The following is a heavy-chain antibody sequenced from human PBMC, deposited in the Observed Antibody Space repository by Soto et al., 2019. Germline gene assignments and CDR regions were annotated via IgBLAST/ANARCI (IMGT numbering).Heavy chain of an antibody. CDR3: AREDYYDTGYYVV. CDR2: IYTSGTT. J-gene: IGHJ4*02. CDR1: GRSMSGYY. V-gene: IGHV4-4*07. D-gene: IGHD3-9*01. Sequence: ETLSLTCTASGRSMSGYYWSWIRQPAGERLEWIGRIYTSGTTDFNPSLKGRVTMSVDTSKNQFSLKLTSVAAADTALYYCAREDYYDTGYYVVWGQGTQVTVSS.